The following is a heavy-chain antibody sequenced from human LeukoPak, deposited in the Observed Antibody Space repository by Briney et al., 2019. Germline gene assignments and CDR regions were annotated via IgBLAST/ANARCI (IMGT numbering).Heavy chain of an antibody. CDR2: IYHSGST. CDR1: GGSLSSYY. D-gene: IGHD4-23*01. Sequence: PSETLSLTCTVSGGSLSSYYWSWIRQPPGKGLEWIGYIYHSGSTDYNPSLKSRVTISVDTSKSQFSLKLTSVTAADTAVYYCATLTTVVTAYYFDYWGQGTLVTVSS. J-gene: IGHJ4*02. V-gene: IGHV4-4*09. CDR3: ATLTTVVTAYYFDY.